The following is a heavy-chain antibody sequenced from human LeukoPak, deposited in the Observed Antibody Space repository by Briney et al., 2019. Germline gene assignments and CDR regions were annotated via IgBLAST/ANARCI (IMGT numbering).Heavy chain of an antibody. CDR2: INWDGGST. D-gene: IGHD3-3*01. Sequence: PGGSLRLSCAASGFTFDDYGMSWVRQAPGKGLEWVSGINWDGGSTGYADSVKGRFTISRDNAKNSLYYCARGGLTIFGVVNYMDVWGKGTTVTVSS. CDR3: DV. J-gene: IGHJ6*03. V-gene: IGHV3-20*01. CDR1: GFTFDDYG.